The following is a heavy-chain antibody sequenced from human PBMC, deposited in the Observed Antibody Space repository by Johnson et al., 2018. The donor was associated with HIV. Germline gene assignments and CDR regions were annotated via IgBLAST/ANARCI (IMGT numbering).Heavy chain of an antibody. V-gene: IGHV3-15*01. CDR1: GFTFSNVW. CDR3: TTAIVIDAFDI. J-gene: IGHJ3*02. Sequence: VQLVESGGGLVQPGGSLRLSCAASGFTFSNVWMTWVRQAPGKGLEWVGRIKRKIEGETTDYAAPVKGRFTISRDDSKNTLYLQMNSLTTEDTAVYYCTTAIVIDAFDIWGKGTMVTVSS. CDR2: IKRKIEGETT. D-gene: IGHD3-16*02.